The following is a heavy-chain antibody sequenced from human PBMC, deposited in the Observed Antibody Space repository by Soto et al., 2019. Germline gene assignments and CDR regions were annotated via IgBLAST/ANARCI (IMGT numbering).Heavy chain of an antibody. J-gene: IGHJ4*02. CDR2: IFNSGTT. D-gene: IGHD1-26*01. CDR3: ALALGPTTGLDY. V-gene: IGHV4-31*02. CDR1: GASTVSHYH. Sequence: SETLSLTCSVSGASTVSHYHWTWIRQPPGKGLEWMGYIFNSGTTFYNPSLTSRLSISMDTSGNHFSLELRSVTAADTAVYYCALALGPTTGLDYWGQGTLVTVST.